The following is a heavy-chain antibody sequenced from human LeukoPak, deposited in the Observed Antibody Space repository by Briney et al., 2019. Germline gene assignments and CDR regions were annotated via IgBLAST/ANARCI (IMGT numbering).Heavy chain of an antibody. V-gene: IGHV3-64D*06. CDR1: GFAFSSSP. CDR3: VPRINYSYQY. Sequence: TGGSLRLSCSASGFAFSSSPMHWVRQAPGKTLEYVSAISSDGRNAYYADSVKGRFTMSRDNSKNTLSLQMSSLRPEDTAVYYCVPRINYSYQYWGRGTQVTVS. CDR2: ISSDGRNA. J-gene: IGHJ4*02. D-gene: IGHD5-18*01.